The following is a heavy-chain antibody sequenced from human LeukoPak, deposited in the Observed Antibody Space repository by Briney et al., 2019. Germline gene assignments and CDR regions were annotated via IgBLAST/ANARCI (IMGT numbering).Heavy chain of an antibody. CDR3: ATSGRSSLAFDV. J-gene: IGHJ3*01. D-gene: IGHD3-10*01. CDR2: VDPEDAKA. V-gene: IGHV1-69-2*01. Sequence: ASVKVSCKSSGYTFSDYYIHWVRQAPGGGLQRLGRVDPEDAKAVYSENLQGRVTITADSFSDSTYMFLSSLTSEDTAFYYCATSGRSSLAFDVWGQGTVVTVSS. CDR1: GYTFSDYY.